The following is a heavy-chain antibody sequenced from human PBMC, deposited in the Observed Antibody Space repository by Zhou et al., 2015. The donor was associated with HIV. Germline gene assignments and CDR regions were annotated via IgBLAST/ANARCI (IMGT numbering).Heavy chain of an antibody. Sequence: QVQLVQSGAEVKKPGSSVKVSCKASGGTFSSYAISWVRQAPGQGLEWMGGIIPIFGTANYAQKFQGRVTITADESTSTAYMELSSLRSEDTAVYYCARVKGGNSGYYFDYWGQGTLVTVSS. CDR1: GGTFSSYA. V-gene: IGHV1-69*01. CDR2: IIPIFGTA. CDR3: ARVKGGNSGYYFDY. D-gene: IGHD4-23*01. J-gene: IGHJ4*02.